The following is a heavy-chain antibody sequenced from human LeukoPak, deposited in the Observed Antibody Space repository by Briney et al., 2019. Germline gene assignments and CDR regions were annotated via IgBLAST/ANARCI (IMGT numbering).Heavy chain of an antibody. CDR3: ARGESGWFGESCAFDI. Sequence: SETLSLTCAVYGGSFSGYYWSWIRQPPGKGLEWIGEINHSGSTNYNPSLKSRVTISVDTSKNQFSLKLSSVTAADTAVYYCARGESGWFGESCAFDIWGQGTMVTVSS. J-gene: IGHJ3*02. CDR1: GGSFSGYY. D-gene: IGHD3-10*01. V-gene: IGHV4-34*01. CDR2: INHSGST.